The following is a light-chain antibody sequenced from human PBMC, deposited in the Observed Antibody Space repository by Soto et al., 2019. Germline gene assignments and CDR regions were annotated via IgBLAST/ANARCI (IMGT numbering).Light chain of an antibody. CDR2: GAS. CDR3: QKYDTVPWT. CDR1: QGIGNY. J-gene: IGKJ1*01. Sequence: DIQMTQSPSSLPASVGDRVTITCRASQGIGNYLVWYQQKPGKVPKLLIYGASILQSGVSPRFSGSGSGTSFTLTISSLLPEDAATYYCQKYDTVPWTFGQGTKVEIK. V-gene: IGKV1-27*01.